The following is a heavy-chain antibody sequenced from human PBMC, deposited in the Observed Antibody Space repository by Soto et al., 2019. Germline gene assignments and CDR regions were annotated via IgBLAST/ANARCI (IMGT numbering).Heavy chain of an antibody. CDR2: INPNSGGT. V-gene: IGHV1-2*04. D-gene: IGHD3-16*02. CDR3: AREGTYPFYGMDV. CDR1: GYTFTGYY. Sequence: VASVKVSCKASGYTFTGYYMHWVRQAPGQGLEWMGWINPNSGGTNYAQKFQGWVTMTRDTSISTAYMELSRLRSDDTAVYYCAREGTYPFYGMDVWGQGTTVTVSS. J-gene: IGHJ6*02.